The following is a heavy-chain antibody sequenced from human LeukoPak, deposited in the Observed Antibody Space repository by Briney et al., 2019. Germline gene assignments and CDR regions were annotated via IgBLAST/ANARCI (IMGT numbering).Heavy chain of an antibody. CDR3: AKTRPPITMIVVAYDY. CDR2: ISYDGSNK. V-gene: IGHV3-30*18. Sequence: GRSLRLSCAASGFTFSNYVMHWLRQAPGKGLEWVAVISYDGSNKYYADSVKGRFTISRDNSKNTLYLQMNSLRAEDTAVYYCAKTRPPITMIVVAYDYWGQGTLVTVSS. CDR1: GFTFSNYV. D-gene: IGHD3-22*01. J-gene: IGHJ4*02.